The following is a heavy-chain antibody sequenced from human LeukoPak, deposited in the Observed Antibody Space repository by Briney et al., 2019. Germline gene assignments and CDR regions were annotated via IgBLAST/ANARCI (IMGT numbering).Heavy chain of an antibody. V-gene: IGHV3-13*01. Sequence: GGSLRLSCAASGFTFTDYGMHWVRQAIGKGLEWVSGIGTAGDTYYPGSVKGRFTISRENAKNSMYLQMNSLRAGDTAVYYCVRLSPYDSSGYYYDYWGQGTLVTVSS. CDR2: IGTAGDT. J-gene: IGHJ4*02. CDR3: VRLSPYDSSGYYYDY. D-gene: IGHD3-22*01. CDR1: GFTFTDYG.